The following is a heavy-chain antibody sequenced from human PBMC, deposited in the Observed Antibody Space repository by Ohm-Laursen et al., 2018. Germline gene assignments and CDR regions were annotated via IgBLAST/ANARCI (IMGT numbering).Heavy chain of an antibody. V-gene: IGHV4-59*07. CDR1: GGSISSYY. CDR2: IYYSGST. CDR3: ARVDSSAEDFDY. Sequence: SDTLSLTWAVSGGSISSYYWSWIRQPPGKGLEWIGYIYYSGSTNYNPSLKSRVTISLDTSKNQFSPKLSSVTAADTAVYYCARVDSSAEDFDYWGQGTLVTVSS. D-gene: IGHD3-22*01. J-gene: IGHJ4*02.